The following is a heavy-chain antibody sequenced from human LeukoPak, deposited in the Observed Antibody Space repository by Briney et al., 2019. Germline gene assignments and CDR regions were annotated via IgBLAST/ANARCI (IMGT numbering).Heavy chain of an antibody. J-gene: IGHJ4*02. V-gene: IGHV3-7*01. Sequence: RGSLRLSCAASGFTFSNYWMSWVRQAPGKGLEWVANIKEDGSEKYYEDSVKGRFTISRDNAKNLVYLQMNSLRAEDTGVYFCARMSSYCDYWGQGTLVTVSS. CDR3: ARMSSYCDY. D-gene: IGHD2-2*01. CDR2: IKEDGSEK. CDR1: GFTFSNYW.